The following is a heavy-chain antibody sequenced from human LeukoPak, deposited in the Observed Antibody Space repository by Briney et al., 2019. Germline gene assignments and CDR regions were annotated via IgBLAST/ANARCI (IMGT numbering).Heavy chain of an antibody. CDR1: GFTFSTYW. D-gene: IGHD2-2*01. J-gene: IGHJ6*02. V-gene: IGHV4-34*01. CDR3: ARDAVDCSSTSCYDYYYYGMDV. CDR2: INHSGST. Sequence: KSGGSLRLSCSASGFTFSTYWMSWVRQAPGKGLEWIGEINHSGSTNYNPSLKSRVTISVDTSKNQFSPKLSSVAAADTAVYYCARDAVDCSSTSCYDYYYYGMDVWGQGTTVTVSS.